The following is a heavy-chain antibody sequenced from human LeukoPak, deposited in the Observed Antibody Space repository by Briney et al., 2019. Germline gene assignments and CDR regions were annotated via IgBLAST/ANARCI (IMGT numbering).Heavy chain of an antibody. V-gene: IGHV3-48*04. D-gene: IGHD3-10*01. CDR1: GFTFSSYS. CDR2: ISSSSSTI. Sequence: GGSLRLSCAASGFTFSSYSMNWVRQAPGKGLEWVSYISSSSSTIYYADSVKGRFTISRDNAKNSLYLQMNSLRAEDTAVYYCARVNPTNYYGSGSYLGSSMFPPPHRFDYWGQGTLVTVSS. J-gene: IGHJ4*02. CDR3: ARVNPTNYYGSGSYLGSSMFPPPHRFDY.